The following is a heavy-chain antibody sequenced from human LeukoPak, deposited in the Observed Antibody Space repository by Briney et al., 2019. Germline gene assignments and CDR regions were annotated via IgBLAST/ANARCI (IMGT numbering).Heavy chain of an antibody. D-gene: IGHD3-16*02. CDR2: ISSSGSTI. CDR1: GFTFSDYY. J-gene: IGHJ3*02. Sequence: GGSLRLSCAASGFTFSDYYMSWIRQAPGKGLEWVSYISSSGSTIYYADSVKGRFTISRDNAKNSLYLQMNSLRAEDTAVYYCARYGPLGELSFDAFDIWGQGTMVTVSS. V-gene: IGHV3-11*01. CDR3: ARYGPLGELSFDAFDI.